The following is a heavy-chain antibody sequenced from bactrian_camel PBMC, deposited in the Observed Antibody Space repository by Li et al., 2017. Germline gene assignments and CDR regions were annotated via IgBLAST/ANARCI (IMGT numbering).Heavy chain of an antibody. CDR1: RFSYSSYC. J-gene: IGHJ4*01. Sequence: DVQLVESGGGSVQAGGSLRLSCAASRFSYSSYCVGWFRQAPGKEREGVAAIDEDGSASYADSVKGRFTISQDNDRNTLDLQMNSLKPEDTAVYYCALDLVGCGGRPAVASLYDYWGQGTQVTVS. CDR2: IDEDGSA. CDR3: ALDLVGCGGRPAVASLYDY. D-gene: IGHD1*01. V-gene: IGHV3S42*01.